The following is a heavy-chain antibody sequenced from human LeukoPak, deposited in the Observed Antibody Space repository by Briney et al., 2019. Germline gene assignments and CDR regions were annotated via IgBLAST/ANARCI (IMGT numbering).Heavy chain of an antibody. CDR1: GFTVSSNY. V-gene: IGHV3-53*01. CDR2: ITYTGPST. Sequence: GGSLRLSCAASGFTVSSNYMSWVRQAPGKGLEWVSVITYTGPSTYYADSVKGRFTISRDNAKNTLYLQMNSLRAEDTAVYYCAKGELLLGYWGQGTLVTVSS. D-gene: IGHD3-10*01. CDR3: AKGELLLGY. J-gene: IGHJ4*02.